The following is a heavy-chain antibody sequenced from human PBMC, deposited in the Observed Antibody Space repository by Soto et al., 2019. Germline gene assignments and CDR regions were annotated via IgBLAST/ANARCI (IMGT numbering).Heavy chain of an antibody. D-gene: IGHD1-26*01. Sequence: QVQLVQSGAEVKKPGASVKVSCKASGYTFTSYGISWVRQAPGQGLEWMGWISAYNGNTNYAQKLQGRVTMTTDTTTSTAYVELRSLRSDDTAVYYCASSVVGLPGARYYGMDVWGQGTTVTVSS. J-gene: IGHJ6*02. V-gene: IGHV1-18*04. CDR1: GYTFTSYG. CDR2: ISAYNGNT. CDR3: ASSVVGLPGARYYGMDV.